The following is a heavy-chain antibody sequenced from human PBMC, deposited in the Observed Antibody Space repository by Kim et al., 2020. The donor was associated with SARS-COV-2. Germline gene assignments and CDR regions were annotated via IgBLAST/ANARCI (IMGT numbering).Heavy chain of an antibody. V-gene: IGHV4-59*01. D-gene: IGHD2-2*01. CDR1: GGSISSYY. CDR2: IYYSGST. J-gene: IGHJ5*02. CDR3: ARAPYCSSTSCYGTGLDP. Sequence: SETLSLTCTVSGGSISSYYWSWIRQPPGKGLEWIGYIYYSGSTNYNPSLKSRVTISVDTSKNQFSLKLSSVTAADTAVYYCARAPYCSSTSCYGTGLDPWGQGTLVTVSS.